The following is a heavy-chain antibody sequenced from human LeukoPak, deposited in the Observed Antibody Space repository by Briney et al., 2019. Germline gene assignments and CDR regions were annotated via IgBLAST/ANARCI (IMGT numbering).Heavy chain of an antibody. D-gene: IGHD3-10*01. J-gene: IGHJ4*02. CDR3: ARASRGVFDY. V-gene: IGHV3-23*01. CDR1: GFTFSSYG. Sequence: GGTLRLSCAASGFTFSSYGMSWVRQAPGKGLEWVSAISGSGGSTYYADSVKGRFTISRDNSKNTLYLQMNSLRAEDTAVYYCARASRGVFDYWGQGTLVTVSS. CDR2: ISGSGGST.